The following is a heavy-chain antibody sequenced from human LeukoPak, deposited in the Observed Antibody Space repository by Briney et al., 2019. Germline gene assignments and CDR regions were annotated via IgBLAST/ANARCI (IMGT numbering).Heavy chain of an antibody. CDR1: GDSISTNTNY. J-gene: IGHJ4*02. CDR3: ARVDVAGTRFDY. D-gene: IGHD6-19*01. V-gene: IGHV4-39*07. CDR2: ISDSGST. Sequence: SETLSLTCTVSGDSISTNTNYWGWFRQSPGKGLEWIGTISDSGSTWFNPSLKSRVTISVDTSKNQFSLKLSSVTAADTAVYYCARVDVAGTRFDYWGQGTLVTVSS.